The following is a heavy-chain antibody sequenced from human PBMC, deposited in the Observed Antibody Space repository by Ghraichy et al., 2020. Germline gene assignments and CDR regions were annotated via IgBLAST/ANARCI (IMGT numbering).Heavy chain of an antibody. CDR3: ARDFYNEYPNYYDSSGYYEPFDY. V-gene: IGHV3-21*01. Sequence: GGSLRLSCAASGFTFSSYSMNWVRQAPGKGLEWVSSISSSSSYIYYADSVKGRFTISRDNAKNSLYLQMNSLRAEDTAVYYCARDFYNEYPNYYDSSGYYEPFDYWGQGTLVTVSS. CDR2: ISSSSSYI. CDR1: GFTFSSYS. D-gene: IGHD3-22*01. J-gene: IGHJ4*02.